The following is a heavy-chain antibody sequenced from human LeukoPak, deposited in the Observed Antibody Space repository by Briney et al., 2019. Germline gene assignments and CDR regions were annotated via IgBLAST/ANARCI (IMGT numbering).Heavy chain of an antibody. V-gene: IGHV1-69*13. CDR1: GGTFSSYA. D-gene: IGHD3-22*01. CDR2: IIPIFGTA. CDR3: ARDFPYDSSGYSNWFDP. Sequence: SVKVSCKASGGTFSSYAISWVRQAPGQGLEWMGGIIPIFGTANYAQKFQGRVTITADESTSTTYMELSSLRSEDTAVYYCARDFPYDSSGYSNWFDPWGQGTLVTVSS. J-gene: IGHJ5*02.